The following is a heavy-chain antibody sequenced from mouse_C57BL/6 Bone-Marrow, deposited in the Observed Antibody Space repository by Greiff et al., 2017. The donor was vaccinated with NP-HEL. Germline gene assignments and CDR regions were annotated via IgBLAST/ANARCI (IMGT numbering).Heavy chain of an antibody. D-gene: IGHD2-10*02. CDR2: INPNNGGT. Sequence: EVKLQESGPELVKPGASVKIPCKASGYTFTDYNMDWVKQSHGKSLEWIGDINPNNGGTIYNQKFKGKATLTVDKSSSTAYMELRSLTSEDTAVYYCARGGYGNYHYWYFDVWGTGTTVTVSS. CDR1: GYTFTDYN. CDR3: ARGGYGNYHYWYFDV. J-gene: IGHJ1*03. V-gene: IGHV1-18*01.